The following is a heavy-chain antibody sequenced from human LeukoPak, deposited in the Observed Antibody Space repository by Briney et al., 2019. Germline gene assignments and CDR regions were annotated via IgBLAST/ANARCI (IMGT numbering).Heavy chain of an antibody. Sequence: GRSLRLSCAASGFTFNDYALYWVRQAPGKGLEWVTLISYDGYDKSYADSVRGRFTISRDNSRNTLYLQMDSLRSEDTAVYYCARDFFPVVDSTWYEIGYWGQGTLVTVSS. CDR2: ISYDGYDK. J-gene: IGHJ4*02. D-gene: IGHD2-21*01. V-gene: IGHV3-30-3*01. CDR1: GFTFNDYA. CDR3: ARDFFPVVDSTWYEIGY.